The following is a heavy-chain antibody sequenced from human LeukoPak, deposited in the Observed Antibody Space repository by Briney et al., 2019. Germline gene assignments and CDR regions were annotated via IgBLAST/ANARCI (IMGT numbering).Heavy chain of an antibody. V-gene: IGHV4-59*01. CDR1: GGSISSYY. CDR3: ARKYCSTTNCSPFDP. J-gene: IGHJ5*02. D-gene: IGHD2-2*01. Sequence: SETLSLTCTVSGGSISSYYWSWIRQPPGKGLEWIGCIYYSGSTNYNPSLKSRVTISINTSKNQFSLKLRSVTAADTAVYYCARKYCSTTNCSPFDPWGQGTLVTVSS. CDR2: IYYSGST.